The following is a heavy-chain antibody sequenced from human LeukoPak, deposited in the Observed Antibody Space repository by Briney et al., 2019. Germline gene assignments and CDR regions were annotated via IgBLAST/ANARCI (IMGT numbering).Heavy chain of an antibody. CDR1: GYTFTSYD. CDR3: ATGAKSHYYDTSGHAS. J-gene: IGHJ5*02. V-gene: IGHV1-8*01. Sequence: GASVEVSCKASGYTFTSYDINWVRQATGQGLEWMGWMNPNSGNTGYAQKFQGRVTMTRNTSISTAYMELSSLRSEDTAGYYCATGAKSHYYDTSGHASWGQGTLVTVSS. CDR2: MNPNSGNT. D-gene: IGHD3-22*01.